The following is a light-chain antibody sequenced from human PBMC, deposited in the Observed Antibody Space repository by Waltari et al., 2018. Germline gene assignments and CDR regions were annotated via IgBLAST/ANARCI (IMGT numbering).Light chain of an antibody. J-gene: IGLJ3*02. CDR1: SSNIGPNS. CDR2: KNN. V-gene: IGLV1-47*01. Sequence: QSVLTQPPSASGTPGQRVTFPCSGSSSNIGPNSVYWYQQPPGAAPKLLIYKNNQRPSGIPDRFSGSKSGTSASLAISGLRSEDETDYYCAAWDDSLSGWVFGGGTKVTVL. CDR3: AAWDDSLSGWV.